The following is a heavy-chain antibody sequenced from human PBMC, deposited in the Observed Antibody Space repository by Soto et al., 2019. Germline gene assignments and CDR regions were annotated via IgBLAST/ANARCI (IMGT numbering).Heavy chain of an antibody. CDR1: GFSLSTTRVG. V-gene: IGHV2-5*02. D-gene: IGHD6-19*01. CDR2: IYWDDDK. J-gene: IGHJ4*02. Sequence: SGPTLVNPTQTLTLTCTFSGFSLSTTRVGVGWNSQPPGKALEWLALIYWDDDKRYSPFLKSRLTITKDTSKNQVVLTMTNMDPMDTATYFCAHTLVAGLGYYFDYWGQGTLVTVSS. CDR3: AHTLVAGLGYYFDY.